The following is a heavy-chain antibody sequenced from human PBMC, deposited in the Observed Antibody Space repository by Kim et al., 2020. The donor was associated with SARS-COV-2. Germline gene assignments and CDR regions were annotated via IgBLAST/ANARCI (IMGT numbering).Heavy chain of an antibody. CDR1: GFTFDDYG. CDR2: INWNGGST. Sequence: GGSLRLSCAASGFTFDDYGMSWVRQAPGKGLEWVSGINWNGGSTGYADSVKGRFTISRDNAKNSLYLQMNSLRAEDTALYHCARDLDPRGLSYGDYSNWFDPWGQGTLVTVSS. V-gene: IGHV3-20*01. J-gene: IGHJ5*02. CDR3: ARDLDPRGLSYGDYSNWFDP. D-gene: IGHD4-17*01.